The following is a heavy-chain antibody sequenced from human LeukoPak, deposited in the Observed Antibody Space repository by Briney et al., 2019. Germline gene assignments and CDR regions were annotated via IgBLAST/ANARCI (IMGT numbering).Heavy chain of an antibody. D-gene: IGHD1-14*01. J-gene: IGHJ4*02. V-gene: IGHV4-38-2*01. Sequence: PSETLSLTCAVSGYSISSGYYWGCIRQPPGKGLGWIGSIYHSGSTYYNPSLKSRVTISVDTSKNQFSLKLSSVTAADTAVYYCAQSESVSRSDYWGQGTLVTVSS. CDR2: IYHSGST. CDR3: AQSESVSRSDY. CDR1: GYSISSGYY.